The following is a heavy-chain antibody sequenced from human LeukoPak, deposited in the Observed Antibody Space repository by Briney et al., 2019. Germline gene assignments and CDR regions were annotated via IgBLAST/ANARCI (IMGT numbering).Heavy chain of an antibody. CDR3: AKDVCKQYYDFWSGYYDY. J-gene: IGHJ4*02. CDR2: ISGSGGST. CDR1: GFTFSSYA. V-gene: IGHV3-23*01. Sequence: GGSLRLSCAASGFTFSSYAMSWVRQAPGKGLEWVSAISGSGGSTYYADSVKGRFTISRDNSKNTLYLQMNSLRAEDTAVYYCAKDVCKQYYDFWSGYYDYWGQGTLVTVSS. D-gene: IGHD3-3*01.